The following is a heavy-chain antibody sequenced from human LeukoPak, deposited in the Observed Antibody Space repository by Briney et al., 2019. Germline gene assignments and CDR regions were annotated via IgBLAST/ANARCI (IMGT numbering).Heavy chain of an antibody. CDR2: IYYSGST. CDR3: ARDFFPYCSGGSCYSPPQAVSLAV. V-gene: IGHV4-59*11. D-gene: IGHD2-15*01. J-gene: IGHJ4*02. CDR1: GGSISSHY. Sequence: TSETLSLTCTVSGGSISSHYWSWIRQPPGKGLEWIGYIYYSGSTNYNPSLKSRVTISVDTSKNQFSLKLSSVTAADTAVYYCARDFFPYCSGGSCYSPPQAVSLAVWGQGTLVTVSS.